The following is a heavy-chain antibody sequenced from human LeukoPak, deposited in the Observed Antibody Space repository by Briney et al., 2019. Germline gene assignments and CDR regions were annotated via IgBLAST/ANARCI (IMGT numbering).Heavy chain of an antibody. Sequence: GGSLRLSCAASGFTFSSYSMNWVRQAPGKGLEGVSSISSSSSYIYYADSVKGRFTISRDNAKNSLYLQMNSLRAEDTAVYYWARDAAPDYGSGSRRYGMDVWGQGTTVTVSS. CDR1: GFTFSSYS. V-gene: IGHV3-21*01. D-gene: IGHD3-10*01. CDR2: ISSSSSYI. CDR3: ARDAAPDYGSGSRRYGMDV. J-gene: IGHJ6*02.